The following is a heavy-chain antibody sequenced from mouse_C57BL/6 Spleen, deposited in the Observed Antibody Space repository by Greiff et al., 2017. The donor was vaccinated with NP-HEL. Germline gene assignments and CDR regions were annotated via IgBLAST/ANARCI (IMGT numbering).Heavy chain of an antibody. J-gene: IGHJ4*01. CDR3: ARYYYGSEDY. CDR1: GFTFTDYY. D-gene: IGHD1-1*01. Sequence: EVQLVESGGGLVQPGGSLSLSCAASGFTFTDYYMSWVRQPPGKALEWLGFIRNKANGYTTEYSASVKGRFTISRDNSQSILYLQMNALRAEDSATYYCARYYYGSEDYWGQGTSVTVSS. CDR2: IRNKANGYTT. V-gene: IGHV7-3*01.